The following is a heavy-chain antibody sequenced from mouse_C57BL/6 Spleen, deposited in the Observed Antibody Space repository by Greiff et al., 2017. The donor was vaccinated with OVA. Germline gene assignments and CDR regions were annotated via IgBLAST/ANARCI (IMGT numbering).Heavy chain of an antibody. V-gene: IGHV1-55*01. CDR3: ARCCSNYVDYAMDY. CDR2: IYPGSGST. CDR1: GYTFTSYW. J-gene: IGHJ4*01. D-gene: IGHD2-5*01. Sequence: VQLQQPGAELVKPGASVKMSCKASGYTFTSYWITWVKQRPGQGLEWIGDIYPGSGSTNYNEKFKSKATLTVDTSSSTAYMQLSSLTSEDSAVYYCARCCSNYVDYAMDYWGQGTSVTVSS.